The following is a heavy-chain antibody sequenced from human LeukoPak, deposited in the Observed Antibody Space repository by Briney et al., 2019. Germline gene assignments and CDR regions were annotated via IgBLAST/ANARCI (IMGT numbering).Heavy chain of an antibody. Sequence: GGSLRLSCAASGFTFDDYAMHWVRQAPGKGLEWVSGISWNSGSIGYADSVKGRFTISRDNAKNSLYLQMNSLRAEDTALYYRAKDSPRGYYDILTGYFDYWGQGTLVTVSS. CDR1: GFTFDDYA. J-gene: IGHJ4*02. CDR3: AKDSPRGYYDILTGYFDY. V-gene: IGHV3-9*01. D-gene: IGHD3-9*01. CDR2: ISWNSGSI.